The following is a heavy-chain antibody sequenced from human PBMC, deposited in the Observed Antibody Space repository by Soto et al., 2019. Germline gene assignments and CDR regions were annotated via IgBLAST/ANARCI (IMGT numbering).Heavy chain of an antibody. CDR2: VYYTGIA. V-gene: IGHV4-59*08. CDR3: ARRIVSPETFDD. Sequence: QVQLQESGPGLVKPSETLSLTCTVSGGSLTSYYWSWIRQPPGKGLEWIGFVYYTGIARYNPSLKSRVTISVDTSKNQFSLKLPSVTAADTAIYYCARRIVSPETFDDWGQGTLVTVSS. J-gene: IGHJ4*02. D-gene: IGHD2-15*01. CDR1: GGSLTSYY.